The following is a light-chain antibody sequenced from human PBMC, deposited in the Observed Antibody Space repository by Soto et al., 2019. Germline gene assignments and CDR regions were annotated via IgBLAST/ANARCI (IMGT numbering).Light chain of an antibody. Sequence: EIVMTQFPATLSVSPGERDTISRRASQSVDSNLAWYQQKPGQDPRILIYDESTRATGVQARISGSGSGTEFTLTISSLQSEDFAVYYCQQYHKWRPFGPGNKVDIK. CDR3: QQYHKWRP. CDR1: QSVDSN. V-gene: IGKV3-15*01. J-gene: IGKJ1*01. CDR2: DES.